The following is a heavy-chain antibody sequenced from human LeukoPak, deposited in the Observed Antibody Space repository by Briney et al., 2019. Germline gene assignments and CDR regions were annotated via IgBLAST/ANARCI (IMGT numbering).Heavy chain of an antibody. V-gene: IGHV4-59*01. D-gene: IGHD3-10*01. Sequence: SETLSLTCTVSGGSISTYYWSWIRQPPGKGLEWIGEINHSGSTNYNPSLKGRVTISVDTSKNQFSLKLSSVTAADTAVYYCARGGRFGGHDAFDIWGQGTMVTVSS. J-gene: IGHJ3*02. CDR3: ARGGRFGGHDAFDI. CDR2: INHSGST. CDR1: GGSISTYY.